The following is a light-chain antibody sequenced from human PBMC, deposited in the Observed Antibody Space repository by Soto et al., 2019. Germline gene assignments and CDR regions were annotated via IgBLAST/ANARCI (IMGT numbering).Light chain of an antibody. V-gene: IGKV3-11*01. J-gene: IGKJ2*01. Sequence: EIVLTQSPATLSLSPGERATLSCRASQSVSSSLAWYQQKPGKAPRLLIDDASNRATGIPARFSGSGSGPDFTLTISSLQPEDFADYYCQHRSNWPPYTFGQGTKLEIK. CDR1: QSVSSS. CDR3: QHRSNWPPYT. CDR2: DAS.